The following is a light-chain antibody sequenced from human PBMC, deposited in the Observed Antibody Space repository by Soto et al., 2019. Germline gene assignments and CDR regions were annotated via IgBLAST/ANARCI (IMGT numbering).Light chain of an antibody. Sequence: EIGLTQSPCTLSLSPGERATLSCRASQSVSSNYLAWYQQKPGQAPKVLIYRASSRATGIPDRFSGSGSETDFTPTISRMEPEDFAVFYCQQYGSSPLTFGGGTKVDIK. CDR1: QSVSSNY. CDR3: QQYGSSPLT. CDR2: RAS. V-gene: IGKV3-20*01. J-gene: IGKJ4*01.